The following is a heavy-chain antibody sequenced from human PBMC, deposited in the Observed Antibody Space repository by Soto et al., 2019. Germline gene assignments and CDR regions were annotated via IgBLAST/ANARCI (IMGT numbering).Heavy chain of an antibody. V-gene: IGHV3-23*01. D-gene: IGHD6-13*01. CDR2: ISGSGGST. J-gene: IGHJ4*02. CDR3: AKGRWQQLVLGY. Sequence: PWGSLRLSCAASGFTCSSYAMSWVRQAPGKGLEWVSAISGSGGSTYYADSVKGRFTISRDNSKNTLYLQMNSLRAEDTAVYYCAKGRWQQLVLGYWGQGTLVTVSS. CDR1: GFTCSSYA.